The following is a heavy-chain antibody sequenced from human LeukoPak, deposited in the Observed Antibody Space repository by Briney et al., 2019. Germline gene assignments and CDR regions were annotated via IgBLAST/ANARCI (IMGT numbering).Heavy chain of an antibody. CDR3: ANLWEMGY. CDR2: VKPDGSEK. D-gene: IGHD5-24*01. V-gene: IGHV3-7*01. CDR1: GFSFSDYW. J-gene: IGHJ4*02. Sequence: GGSLRLSCAASGFSFSDYWMSWVRQAPGKGLEWVGNVKPDGSEKYYVDSVKGRFTISRDNARNSLYLQMDSLRAEDTAVYYCANLWEMGYWGQGTLVTVSS.